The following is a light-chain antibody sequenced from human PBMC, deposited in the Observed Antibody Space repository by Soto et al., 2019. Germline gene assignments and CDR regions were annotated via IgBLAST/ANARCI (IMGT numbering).Light chain of an antibody. CDR3: QQYHTWYT. CDR1: QRVGSK. CDR2: GAS. V-gene: IGKV3D-15*01. J-gene: IGKJ2*01. Sequence: TVMTQSPATLSVSPGERVTLSCGASQRVGSKLAWYQQKPGQAPRLLLYGASTRATGIPVRFSGSGSGTEFTLTISSLQSEDFAVYYCQQYHTWYTFGQGTKLEIK.